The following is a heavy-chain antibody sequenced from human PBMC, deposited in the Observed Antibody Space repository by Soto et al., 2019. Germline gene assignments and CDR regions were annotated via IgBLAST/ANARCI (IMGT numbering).Heavy chain of an antibody. CDR1: GLSFSTLW. D-gene: IGHD3-3*01. J-gene: IGHJ4*02. CDR2: IKQDGSET. CDR3: ASRPSVVVYYGVLDY. V-gene: IGHV3-7*03. Sequence: EVQLVESGGGLVQPGGSLRLSCSVSGLSFSTLWMSWVRQTPGKGLEWVANIKQDGSETYYVESVKGRFTISRDNAKNSLFLQMNSLRGEDTGVYYCASRPSVVVYYGVLDYWGQGALVTVSS.